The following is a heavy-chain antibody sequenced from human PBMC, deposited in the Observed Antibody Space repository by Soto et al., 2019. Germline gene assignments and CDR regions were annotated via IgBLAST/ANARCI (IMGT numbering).Heavy chain of an antibody. D-gene: IGHD2-2*01. CDR1: GFTFSSYW. V-gene: IGHV3-7*01. CDR3: ARDQEGPAAMGYYYYYMDV. J-gene: IGHJ6*03. Sequence: GGSLSLSCAASGFTFSSYWMSWVRQAPGKGLEWVANIKQDGSEKYYVDSVKGRFTISRDNAKNSLYLQMNSLRAEDTAVYYCARDQEGPAAMGYYYYYMDVWGKGTTVTVSS. CDR2: IKQDGSEK.